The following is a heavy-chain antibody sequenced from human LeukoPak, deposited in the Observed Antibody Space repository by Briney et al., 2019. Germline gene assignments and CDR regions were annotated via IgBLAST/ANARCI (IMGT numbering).Heavy chain of an antibody. J-gene: IGHJ4*02. D-gene: IGHD6-13*01. CDR2: ISYDGSNK. CDR3: ARVRSIAAPYYFDY. V-gene: IGHV3-30*04. CDR1: GFTFSSYA. Sequence: QPGGSLRLSCAASGFTFSSYAMHWVRQAPGKGLEWVAVISYDGSNKYYADSVKGRFTISRDNSKNTLYLQMNSLRAEDTAVYYCARVRSIAAPYYFDYWGQGTLVTVSS.